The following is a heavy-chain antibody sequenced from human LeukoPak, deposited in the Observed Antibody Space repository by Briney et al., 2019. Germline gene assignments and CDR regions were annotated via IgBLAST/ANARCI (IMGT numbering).Heavy chain of an antibody. CDR1: GGSFSQYS. Sequence: SETLSLTCGVSGGSFSQYSRNWIRQSPEKGLEWIGEVNQSGGTTYNPSLKSRVTISVDPSKNQFSLKLVSVTAADTAVYFCAWNYVWGRIDSWGQGTLVTVSS. D-gene: IGHD3-16*01. CDR2: VNQSGGT. J-gene: IGHJ4*02. CDR3: AWNYVWGRIDS. V-gene: IGHV4-34*01.